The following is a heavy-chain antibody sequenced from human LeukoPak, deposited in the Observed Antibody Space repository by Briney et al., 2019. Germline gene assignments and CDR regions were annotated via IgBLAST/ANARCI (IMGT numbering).Heavy chain of an antibody. D-gene: IGHD3-22*01. V-gene: IGHV3-11*01. CDR2: ICDSGRTI. J-gene: IGHJ4*02. CDR1: GFTFSDYY. Sequence: GGSLRLSCAASGFTFSDYYMSWMRQAPGKGLEWVSYICDSGRTIYYADSVKGRFTISRDNAKNSVYLQMNNLGAEDTAVYYCARDRLGDYDHSGYYDKWGQGTLVTVSS. CDR3: ARDRLGDYDHSGYYDK.